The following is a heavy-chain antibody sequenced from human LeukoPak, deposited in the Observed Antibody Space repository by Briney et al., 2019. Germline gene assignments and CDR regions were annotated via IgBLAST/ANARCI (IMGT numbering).Heavy chain of an antibody. CDR2: INPSGGST. D-gene: IGHD4-17*01. V-gene: IGHV1-46*01. CDR3: ARGVYDYGDYGPPNGIDY. Sequence: ASVKVSCKASGYTFTSYYMHWVRQAPGQGLEWMGLINPSGGSTSYAQKFQGRVTMTRDTSTSTVYMELSSLRSEDTAVYYCARGVYDYGDYGPPNGIDYWGQGTLVTVSS. J-gene: IGHJ4*02. CDR1: GYTFTSYY.